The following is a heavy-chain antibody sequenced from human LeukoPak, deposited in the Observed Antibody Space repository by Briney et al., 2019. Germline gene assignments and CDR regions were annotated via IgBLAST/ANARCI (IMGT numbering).Heavy chain of an antibody. CDR3: ARGGYCSSTSCPPPH. Sequence: KPSETLSLTCAVYGGSFSGYYWSWIRQPPGKGLEWIGEINHSGSTNYNPSLKSRVTISVDTSKNQSSLKLSSVTAADTAVYYCARGGYCSSTSCPPPHWGQGTLVTVSS. J-gene: IGHJ1*01. CDR2: INHSGST. CDR1: GGSFSGYY. D-gene: IGHD2-2*01. V-gene: IGHV4-34*01.